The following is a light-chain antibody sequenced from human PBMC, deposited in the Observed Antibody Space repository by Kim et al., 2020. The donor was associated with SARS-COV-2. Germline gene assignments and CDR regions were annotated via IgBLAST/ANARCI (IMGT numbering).Light chain of an antibody. CDR3: QAYDSGLSGYV. CDR2: ANS. J-gene: IGLJ1*01. V-gene: IGLV1-40*01. CDR1: SSNIGAGYD. Sequence: QSVLTQPPSVSGAPGQRVTISCTGTSSNIGAGYDVHWYQQLPGTAPKLLIYANSNRPSGVPDRFSGSETGTSVSLAISGLQAEDEADYYCQAYDSGLSGYVFGPGTKVTVL.